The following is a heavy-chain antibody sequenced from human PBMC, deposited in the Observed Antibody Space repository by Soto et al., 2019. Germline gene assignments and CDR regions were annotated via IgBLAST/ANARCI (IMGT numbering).Heavy chain of an antibody. Sequence: EVQLVESGGGLAQPGGSLRLSCAASGFTLSSHWMHWVRQAPGKGLVWVSRINRDGSTINYDDSVRGRYTISRHNAKNTLYLQMNSLRAEDTAVYYCARVADCTYSSNCNGRAAFDMWGQGTMVTVSS. CDR1: GFTLSSHW. CDR2: INRDGSTI. V-gene: IGHV3-74*01. D-gene: IGHD6-13*01. CDR3: ARVADCTYSSNCNGRAAFDM. J-gene: IGHJ3*02.